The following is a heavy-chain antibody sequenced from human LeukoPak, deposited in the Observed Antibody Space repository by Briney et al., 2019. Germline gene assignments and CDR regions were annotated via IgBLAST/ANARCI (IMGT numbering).Heavy chain of an antibody. CDR2: ISGDGGST. J-gene: IGHJ6*03. D-gene: IGHD2-15*01. Sequence: PGGSLRLSCAAPGFMFHDYAIHWVRQAPGKGLEWVSLISGDGGSTFYADSVKGRFTISRDNSKNSLYLQMSSLRAEDTAVYYCVSGYCSGGRCYSRDAWGQGTTVTVSS. CDR3: VSGYCSGGRCYSRDA. V-gene: IGHV3-43*02. CDR1: GFMFHDYA.